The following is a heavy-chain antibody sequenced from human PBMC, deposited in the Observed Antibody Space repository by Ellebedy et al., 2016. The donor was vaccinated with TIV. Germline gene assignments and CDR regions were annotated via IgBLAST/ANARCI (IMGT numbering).Heavy chain of an antibody. D-gene: IGHD3-3*01. V-gene: IGHV4-59*02. CDR2: VYSSGAT. CDR1: GASVNTHY. Sequence: SETLSLTXTVSGASVNTHYWTWIRQTPGKGLEWIGYVYSSGATNYNPALRSRVSISLDTSRNQFSLRLTSVTAADTAVYFCVRDQGPQFFWFDPWGQGALVTVSS. CDR3: VRDQGPQFFWFDP. J-gene: IGHJ5*02.